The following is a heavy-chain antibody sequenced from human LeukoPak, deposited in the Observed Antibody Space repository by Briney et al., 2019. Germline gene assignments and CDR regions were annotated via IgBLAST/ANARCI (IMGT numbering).Heavy chain of an antibody. J-gene: IGHJ3*02. V-gene: IGHV1-69*04. CDR3: ARDLTVTTLLGAFDI. Sequence: SVKVSCKASGGTFSSYAISWVRQAPGQGLEWMGRIIPILGIANYAQKFQGRVTITADKSTSTAYMELSSLRSEDTAVYYCARDLTVTTLLGAFDIWGQGTMVTVSS. CDR2: IIPILGIA. CDR1: GGTFSSYA. D-gene: IGHD4-17*01.